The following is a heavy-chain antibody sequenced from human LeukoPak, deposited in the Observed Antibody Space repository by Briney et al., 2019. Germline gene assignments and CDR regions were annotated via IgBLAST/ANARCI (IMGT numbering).Heavy chain of an antibody. CDR1: GGTFSSYA. V-gene: IGHV1-69*05. CDR2: IIPIFGTA. D-gene: IGHD2-15*01. J-gene: IGHJ6*03. Sequence: SVKVSCKASGGTFSSYAISWVRQAPGQGLEWMGRIIPIFGTANYAQKLQGRVTITTDESTSTAYMELSSLRSEDTAVYYCATNRDCSGGSCYPYYYYYMDVWGKGTTVTVSS. CDR3: ATNRDCSGGSCYPYYYYYMDV.